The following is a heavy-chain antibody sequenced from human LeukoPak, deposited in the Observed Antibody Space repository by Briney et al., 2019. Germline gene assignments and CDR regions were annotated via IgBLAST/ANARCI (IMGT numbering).Heavy chain of an antibody. V-gene: IGHV3-30*04. CDR3: ARDYYDSSGYYSAGD. CDR1: GFTFSSYA. J-gene: IGHJ4*02. Sequence: PGRSLRLSCAASGFTFSSYAMHWVRQAPGKGLECVAVILYDGSNKYYADSVKGRFTISRDNSKNTLYLQMNSLRAEDTAVYYCARDYYDSSGYYSAGDWGQGTLVTVSS. D-gene: IGHD3-22*01. CDR2: ILYDGSNK.